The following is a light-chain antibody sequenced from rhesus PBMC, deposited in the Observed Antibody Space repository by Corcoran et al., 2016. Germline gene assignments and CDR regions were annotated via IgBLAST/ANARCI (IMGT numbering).Light chain of an antibody. V-gene: IGKV2S2*01. J-gene: IGKJ2*01. CDR3: MQSTKDPYS. CDR1: QSLLHSNGTTY. Sequence: DIVMTQTPLSLPVTPGEPASISCRSSQSLLHSNGTTYLDWYLQKPGHSPRLLIYKGTNREYGVPDRFSGSGSGTDFTLKISRVEPEDVGGYYCMQSTKDPYSFGQGTKVEIK. CDR2: KGT.